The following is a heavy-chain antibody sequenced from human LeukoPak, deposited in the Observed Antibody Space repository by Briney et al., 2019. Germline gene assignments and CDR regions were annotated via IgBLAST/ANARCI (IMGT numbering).Heavy chain of an antibody. CDR1: GYTFTSYA. J-gene: IGHJ1*01. D-gene: IGHD3-10*01. Sequence: ASVKVSCKASGYTFTSYAMNWVRQAPGQGLEWMGWINPSSGGTAYAQKFQGRVTMTTDTSIITAYMEMNRLTSDDTAVYYCARIWAPTSGSYFQHWGQGTLVTVSS. V-gene: IGHV1-2*02. CDR3: ARIWAPTSGSYFQH. CDR2: INPSSGGT.